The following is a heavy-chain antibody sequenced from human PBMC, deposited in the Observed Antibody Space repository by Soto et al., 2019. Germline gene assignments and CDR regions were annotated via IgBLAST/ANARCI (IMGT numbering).Heavy chain of an antibody. CDR3: AKLSTGSYWYFDL. CDR1: GFTFNSYV. D-gene: IGHD6-19*01. J-gene: IGHJ2*01. V-gene: IGHV3-23*01. Sequence: EGQLLESGGGLVQPGGSLRLSCAASGFTFNSYVMSWVRQAPEAGLEWVSTISAVGGSTYYADSVKGRFTISRDNSKNTLYLQMNSLRADDTAVYYCAKLSTGSYWYFDLWGRGTLVTVSS. CDR2: ISAVGGST.